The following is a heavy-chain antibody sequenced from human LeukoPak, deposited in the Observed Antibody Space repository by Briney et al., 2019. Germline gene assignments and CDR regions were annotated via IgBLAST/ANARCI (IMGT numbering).Heavy chain of an antibody. V-gene: IGHV4-59*01. Sequence: PSETLSLTCTVSGGSISSYYWSWVWQRPGKGLEWIGYIYYSGSTNYNPSLKSRVTISVDTSKNQFSLKLSSVTAADTAVYYCARDSSYCCGDCYSFDYWGQGTLVTVTS. D-gene: IGHD2-21*02. CDR1: GGSISSYY. CDR3: ARDSSYCCGDCYSFDY. CDR2: IYYSGST. J-gene: IGHJ4*02.